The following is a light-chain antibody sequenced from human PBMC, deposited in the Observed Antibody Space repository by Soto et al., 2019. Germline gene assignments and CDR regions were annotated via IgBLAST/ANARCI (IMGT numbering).Light chain of an antibody. CDR1: QTISSW. V-gene: IGKV1-5*03. CDR2: KAS. J-gene: IGKJ5*01. Sequence: DIQMTQSPSTLSGSVGDRVTITCRASQTISSWLAWYQQKPGKAPKLLINKASSLESGVPSRFSGSGSGTEFTLTISSLQSEDFAVYYCQQYNNWLITFGQGTRLEIK. CDR3: QQYNNWLIT.